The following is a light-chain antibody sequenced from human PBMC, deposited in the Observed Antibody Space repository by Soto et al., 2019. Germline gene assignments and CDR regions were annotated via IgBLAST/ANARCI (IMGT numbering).Light chain of an antibody. Sequence: QSVLTQPPSASGTPGQRVTISCSGSSSNIETNTVNWYKQLPGMSPKLLIHSDNQRPSGVPDRFSGSKSGTSASLAISGLQPEDEADYYCAAWDDCLNGFTWVFGGGTKLTVL. CDR3: AAWDDCLNGFTWV. CDR1: SSNIETNT. V-gene: IGLV1-44*01. J-gene: IGLJ3*02. CDR2: SDN.